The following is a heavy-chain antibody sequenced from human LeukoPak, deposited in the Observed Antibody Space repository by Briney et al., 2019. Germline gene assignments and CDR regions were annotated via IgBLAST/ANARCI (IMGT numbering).Heavy chain of an antibody. V-gene: IGHV4-39*01. CDR1: GGSISSSSYY. CDR3: ASRGSYYFEYYFDY. CDR2: IYYSGST. J-gene: IGHJ4*02. Sequence: PSETLSLTCTVFGGSISSSSYYWGWIRQPPGKGLEWIGSIYYSGSTYYNPSLKSRVTISVDTSKNQFSLKLSSVTAADTAVYYCASRGSYYFEYYFDYWGQGTLVTVSS. D-gene: IGHD1-26*01.